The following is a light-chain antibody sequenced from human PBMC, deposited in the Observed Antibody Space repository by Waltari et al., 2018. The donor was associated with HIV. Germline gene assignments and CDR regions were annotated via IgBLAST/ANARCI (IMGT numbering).Light chain of an antibody. CDR2: RNN. Sequence: QSVLTQPPSASATPGQRVTISCSGTNSTIGNNYVYLYQQLPGTAPKVLIYRNNYRPSGVPDRFSGSKSGTSASLAISGLRSEDEADYYCATWDDNLSGWVFGGGTKLTVL. J-gene: IGLJ3*02. CDR1: NSTIGNNY. V-gene: IGLV1-47*01. CDR3: ATWDDNLSGWV.